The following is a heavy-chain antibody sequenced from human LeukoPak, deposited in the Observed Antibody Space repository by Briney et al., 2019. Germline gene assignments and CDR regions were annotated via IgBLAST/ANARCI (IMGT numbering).Heavy chain of an antibody. CDR1: GYTFTSYD. V-gene: IGHV1-8*01. CDR2: MNPNSGST. D-gene: IGHD1-26*01. Sequence: ASVKVSCMSSGYTFTSYDINSVRQATGQGVEWMGWMNPNSGSTGYAQKFQGRVTMTRNTSISTAYMELSSLRSEDTAVYYCARGRRWELLMVYWGQGTLVTVSS. J-gene: IGHJ4*02. CDR3: ARGRRWELLMVY.